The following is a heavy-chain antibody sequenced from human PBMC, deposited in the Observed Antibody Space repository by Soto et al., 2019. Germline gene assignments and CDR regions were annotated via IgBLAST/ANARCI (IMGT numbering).Heavy chain of an antibody. D-gene: IGHD6-19*01. CDR1: GFTFSSYA. Sequence: GGSLRLSCAASGFTFSSYAMSWVRHPPVKGLEWVSAISGSGGSTYYADSVKGRLTISRDNSKNTLYLQMNSLRTEDTAVYYCAKVAVAGKLGQLPFDYWGQGTLVTVSS. CDR3: AKVAVAGKLGQLPFDY. CDR2: ISGSGGST. J-gene: IGHJ4*02. V-gene: IGHV3-23*01.